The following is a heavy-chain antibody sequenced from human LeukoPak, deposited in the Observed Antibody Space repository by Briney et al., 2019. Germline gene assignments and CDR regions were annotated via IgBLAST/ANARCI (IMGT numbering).Heavy chain of an antibody. CDR1: GYTFTSYD. CDR3: ARVKRVVPTAMFGGLRYYMDV. J-gene: IGHJ6*03. D-gene: IGHD2-2*01. CDR2: MNPNSGNT. Sequence: VASVKVSCKASGYTFTSYDINWVRQATGQGLEWMGWMNPNSGNTGYAQKFQDRVTMTRNNSISTAYMELSSLRSEDTAMYYCARVKRVVPTAMFGGLRYYMDVWGKGTTVTVSS. V-gene: IGHV1-8*01.